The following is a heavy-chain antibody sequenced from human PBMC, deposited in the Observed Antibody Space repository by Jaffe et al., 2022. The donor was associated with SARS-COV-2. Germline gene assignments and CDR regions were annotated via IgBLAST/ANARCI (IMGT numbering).Heavy chain of an antibody. CDR1: GGSISSGSYY. CDR3: ARVPQRFYYGMDV. J-gene: IGHJ6*02. D-gene: IGHD3-3*01. CDR2: IYTSGST. V-gene: IGHV4-61*02. Sequence: QVQLQESGPGLVKPSQTLSLTCTVSGGSISSGSYYWSWIRQPAGKGLEWIGRIYTSGSTNYNPSLKSRVTISVDTSKNQFSLKLSSVTAADTAVYYCARVPQRFYYGMDVWGQGTTVTVSS.